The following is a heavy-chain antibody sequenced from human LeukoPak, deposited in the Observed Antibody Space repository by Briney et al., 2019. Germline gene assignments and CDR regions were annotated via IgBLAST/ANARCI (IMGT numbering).Heavy chain of an antibody. CDR1: GGSISSYY. CDR2: IYYSGST. V-gene: IGHV4-59*08. D-gene: IGHD3-16*01. J-gene: IGHJ6*03. Sequence: PSETLSLTCTVSGGSISSYYWSWIRQPPGKGLEWIGYIYYSGSTNYNPSLKSRATISVDTSKNQFSLKLSSVTAADTAVYYCARRYGSSLGGYYYYYMDVWGKGTTVTVSS. CDR3: ARRYGSSLGGYYYYYMDV.